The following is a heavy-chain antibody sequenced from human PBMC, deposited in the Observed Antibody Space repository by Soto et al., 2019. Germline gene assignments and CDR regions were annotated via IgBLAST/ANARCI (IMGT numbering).Heavy chain of an antibody. Sequence: GVSLRLSCAASGFTVSSNYMSWVRQAPGKGLEWVSVIYSGGSTYYADSVKGRFTISRDNSKNTLYLQMNSLRAEDTAVYYCARSPMGATYFDYWGQGTLVTVSS. J-gene: IGHJ4*02. CDR2: IYSGGST. V-gene: IGHV3-53*01. CDR1: GFTVSSNY. D-gene: IGHD1-26*01. CDR3: ARSPMGATYFDY.